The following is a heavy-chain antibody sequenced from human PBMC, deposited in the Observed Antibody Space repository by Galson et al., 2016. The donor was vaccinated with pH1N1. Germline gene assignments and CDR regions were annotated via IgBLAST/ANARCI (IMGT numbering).Heavy chain of an antibody. J-gene: IGHJ4*02. D-gene: IGHD6-19*01. CDR1: GYTFTSYG. V-gene: IGHV1-18*01. CDR3: ARLGASVGGTTY. Sequence: SVKVSCKASGYTFTSYGISWVRQAPGQGLEFMGWVSTSNGNTHFAQKFQGRVTLTTDTSTSTAYMELRSLSSDDTAVYYCARLGASVGGTTYWGQGTLVTGSS. CDR2: VSTSNGNT.